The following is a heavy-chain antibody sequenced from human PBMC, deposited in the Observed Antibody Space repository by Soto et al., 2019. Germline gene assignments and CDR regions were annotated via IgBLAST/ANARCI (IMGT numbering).Heavy chain of an antibody. J-gene: IGHJ4*02. V-gene: IGHV4-59*08. CDR3: ARLTGDY. CDR1: GDSITNYY. CDR2: IYYSGTT. Sequence: QVQLQESGPRRVKPSETLSLTCFVSGDSITNYYWSWIRQPPGKGLEWVGNIYYSGTTNYNPSLKRRVAISMDTSRNQFSLKVNSVTVADTAVYYCARLTGDYWGQGALVTVSS.